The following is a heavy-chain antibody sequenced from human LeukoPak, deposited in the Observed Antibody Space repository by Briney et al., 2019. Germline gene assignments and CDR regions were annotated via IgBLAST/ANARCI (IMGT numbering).Heavy chain of an antibody. J-gene: IGHJ4*01. V-gene: IGHV4-39*01. CDR2: IHYSGST. CDR1: GGSISSSSYF. Sequence: SETLSLTCTVSGGSISSSSYFWGWIRQPPGKGLEWIGTIHYSGSTYYNPSLKSRVTISVDTSKNQLSLKLSSVTAADTAVYYCARWGTNWGRFDYWGQGTLVTVSS. CDR3: ARWGTNWGRFDY. D-gene: IGHD7-27*01.